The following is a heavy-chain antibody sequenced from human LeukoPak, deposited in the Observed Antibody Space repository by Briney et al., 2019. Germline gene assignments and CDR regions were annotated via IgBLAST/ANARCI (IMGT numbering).Heavy chain of an antibody. CDR1: GFTFSSYS. V-gene: IGHV3-48*04. D-gene: IGHD6-19*01. J-gene: IGHJ4*02. Sequence: PGGSLRLSCAASGFTFSSYSMNWVRQAPGKGLEWVSYISSSSSTIYYADSVKGRFTISRDNAKNSLYLQMNSLRAEDTAVYYCARRYGSGWYYFDYWGQGTLVTVSS. CDR3: ARRYGSGWYYFDY. CDR2: ISSSSSTI.